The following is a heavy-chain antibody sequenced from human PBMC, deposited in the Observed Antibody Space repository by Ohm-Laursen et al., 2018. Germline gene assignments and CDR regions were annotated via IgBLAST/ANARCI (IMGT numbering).Heavy chain of an antibody. CDR2: IYTSGST. J-gene: IGHJ5*02. V-gene: IGHV4-4*07. CDR3: ARHPDYRSDRWFDP. CDR1: GGSISGYY. Sequence: GTLSLTCTVSGGSISGYYWSWIRQPAGKGLQWIGRIYTSGSTNYNPSLKSRVTISVDTSKNQFFLKLSSVTAADTAVYYCARHPDYRSDRWFDPWGQGTLVSVSS. D-gene: IGHD6-25*01.